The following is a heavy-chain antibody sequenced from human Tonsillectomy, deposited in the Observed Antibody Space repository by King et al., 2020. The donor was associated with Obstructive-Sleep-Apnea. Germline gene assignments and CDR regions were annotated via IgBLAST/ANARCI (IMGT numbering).Heavy chain of an antibody. CDR3: ARAQQDYFDY. Sequence: VQLVESGGGLVQPGGSLRLSCAASGFTFSSYSMNWVRQAPGKGLEWVSYISSISSTIYYADSVKGRFTISRDNAKNSLYLQMNSLRAEDTAVYYCARAQQDYFDYWGQGTLVTVSS. J-gene: IGHJ4*02. V-gene: IGHV3-48*04. CDR1: GFTFSSYS. CDR2: ISSISSTI. D-gene: IGHD6-13*01.